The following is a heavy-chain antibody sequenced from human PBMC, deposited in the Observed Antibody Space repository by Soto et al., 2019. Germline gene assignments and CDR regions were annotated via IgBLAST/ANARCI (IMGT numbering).Heavy chain of an antibody. J-gene: IGHJ4*02. CDR2: IWYDGSNK. V-gene: IGHV3-33*08. Sequence: GGSLRLSCAASGFTFSSYNMNWVRQAPGKGLEWVAVIWYDGSNKYYADSVKGRFTISRDNSKNTLYLQMNSLRSDDTAMYYCARDLGGFCNDTGCYSRDYWGRGTLVTVSS. CDR3: ARDLGGFCNDTGCYSRDY. CDR1: GFTFSSYN. D-gene: IGHD2-15*01.